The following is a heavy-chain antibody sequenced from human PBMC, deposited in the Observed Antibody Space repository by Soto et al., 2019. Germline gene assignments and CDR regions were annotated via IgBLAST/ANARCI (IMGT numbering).Heavy chain of an antibody. J-gene: IGHJ4*02. CDR3: VRHSYDGYRFDY. Sequence: QVQLEQSGAEVKKPGSSVKVSCQTSGGALRDYAITWVRLRQAPGQGLEWMGVSIPFSGTAHYAQKFQGRVSITADESTSTVYMEVTSLRPEDTAVYYCVRHSYDGYRFDYWGPGTLVTVSS. V-gene: IGHV1-69*01. CDR2: SIPFSGTA. D-gene: IGHD5-12*01. CDR1: GGALRDYA.